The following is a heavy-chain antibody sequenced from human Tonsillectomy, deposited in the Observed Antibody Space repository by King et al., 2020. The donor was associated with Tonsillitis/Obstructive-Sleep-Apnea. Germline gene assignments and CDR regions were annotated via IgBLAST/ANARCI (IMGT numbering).Heavy chain of an antibody. CDR2: IRAKAYGGTT. J-gene: IGHJ4*02. V-gene: IGHV3-49*05. D-gene: IGHD1-1*01. CDR3: VRDRGELEPSFGY. CDR1: GFTFRDYV. Sequence: VQLVESGGGLVKPGRSLRLSCKASGFTFRDYVMSWFRQAPGKGLEWLSFIRAKAYGGTTEYAASVKGRFTISRDESKSIAYLQMSSLKTEDTAVYYCVRDRGELEPSFGYWGQGTLVTVSS.